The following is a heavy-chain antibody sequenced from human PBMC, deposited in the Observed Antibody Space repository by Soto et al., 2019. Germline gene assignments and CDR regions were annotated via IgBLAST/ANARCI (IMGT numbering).Heavy chain of an antibody. Sequence: QVTVKESGPVLVKPTETLTLTCTVSGFSLSNAGLGVSWIRQPPGKALEWLAHIFSNDEKSYSTSLKSRLTTSKVTSNSQVVLTMTNMDAVETATYYCASTYSTSWYWFDPWGQGTLVTVSS. J-gene: IGHJ5*02. V-gene: IGHV2-26*04. CDR1: GFSLSNAGLG. D-gene: IGHD6-13*01. CDR3: ASTYSTSWYWFDP. CDR2: IFSNDEK.